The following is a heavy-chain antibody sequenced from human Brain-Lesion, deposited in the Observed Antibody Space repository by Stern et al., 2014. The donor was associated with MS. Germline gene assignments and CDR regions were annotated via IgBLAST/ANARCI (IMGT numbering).Heavy chain of an antibody. CDR1: GGSFSSSTYY. CDR3: ARHDSVPRPSQLYSARDRGPGYFDY. J-gene: IGHJ4*02. V-gene: IGHV4-39*01. D-gene: IGHD1-26*01. Sequence: VQLEESGPGLVKPSETLSLTCTVSGGSFSSSTYYWAWIRQPPGKGLEWIGNIYYSGFTYYNPSLKSRVTISVDMSKNQFSLKLSSVTAADTAIYYCARHDSVPRPSQLYSARDRGPGYFDYWGQGTLVTVSS. CDR2: IYYSGFT.